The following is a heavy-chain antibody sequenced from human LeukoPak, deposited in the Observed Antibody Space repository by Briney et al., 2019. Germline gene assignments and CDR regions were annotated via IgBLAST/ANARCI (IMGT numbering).Heavy chain of an antibody. J-gene: IGHJ6*02. D-gene: IGHD4-23*01. CDR2: VFYSGST. Sequence: SETLSLTCTVSGGSISSSTYYWDWIRQPPGKGLEWIGSVFYSGSTYYDPSLRSRVTISINTFKNQFSLRLSSVTAADTAVYYCARVRRDYGGYYGMDVWGQGTTVTVSS. CDR1: GGSISSSTYY. V-gene: IGHV4-39*07. CDR3: ARVRRDYGGYYGMDV.